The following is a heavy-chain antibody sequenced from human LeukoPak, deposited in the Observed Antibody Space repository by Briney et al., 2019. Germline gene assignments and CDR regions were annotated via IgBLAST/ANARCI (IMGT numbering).Heavy chain of an antibody. CDR1: GYTFTSYG. J-gene: IGHJ6*03. V-gene: IGHV1-18*01. CDR2: ISAYNGNT. Sequence: ASVKVSCKASGYTFTSYGISWVRQAPGQGLEWMGWISAYNGNTNYAQKLQGRVTMTTDTSTSTAYMELRSLRSDDTALYYCARDATTTVGWVYMDVWGKGTAVTIS. CDR3: ARDATTTVGWVYMDV. D-gene: IGHD4-11*01.